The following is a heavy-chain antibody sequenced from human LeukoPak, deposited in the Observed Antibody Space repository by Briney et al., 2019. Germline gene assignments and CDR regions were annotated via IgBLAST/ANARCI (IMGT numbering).Heavy chain of an antibody. CDR3: ARALITMVRGAYNSHYDY. CDR1: GGSFSGYC. D-gene: IGHD3-10*01. V-gene: IGHV4-34*01. J-gene: IGHJ4*02. CDR2: INHSGST. Sequence: SETLSPTCAVYGGSFSGYCWGWIRQPPGKGLGWIGEINHSGSTNYNPSLKIRVTISVDTSKNQFSLKLSSVSAADTAVYYCARALITMVRGAYNSHYDYWGQGTLVTVSS.